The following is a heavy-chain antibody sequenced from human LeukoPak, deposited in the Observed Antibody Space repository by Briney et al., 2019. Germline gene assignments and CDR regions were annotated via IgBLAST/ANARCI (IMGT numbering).Heavy chain of an antibody. CDR2: IYYSGST. J-gene: IGHJ3*02. CDR1: GGSISSYS. D-gene: IGHD5-12*01. V-gene: IGHV4-59*08. CDR3: ARAVSGYHRPAFDI. Sequence: SETLSLTCTVSGGSISSYSWSWIRQPPGKGLEWIGYIYYSGSTNYNPSLKSRVTISVDTSKNQFSLKLSSVTAADTAVYYCARAVSGYHRPAFDIWGQGTMVTVSS.